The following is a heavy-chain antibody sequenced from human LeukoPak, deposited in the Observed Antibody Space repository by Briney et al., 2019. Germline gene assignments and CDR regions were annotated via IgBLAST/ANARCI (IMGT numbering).Heavy chain of an antibody. CDR1: GGSFSGYY. CDR3: ARRRYDASGYYPSRGRYFDY. J-gene: IGHJ4*02. Sequence: PSETLSLTCAVYGGSFSGYYWSWIRQPPEKGLEWIGEINHSGSTNYNPSLKSRVTISVDTSKNQFSLKLSSVTAADTAVYYCARRRYDASGYYPSRGRYFDYRGQGTLATVSS. V-gene: IGHV4-34*01. CDR2: INHSGST. D-gene: IGHD3-22*01.